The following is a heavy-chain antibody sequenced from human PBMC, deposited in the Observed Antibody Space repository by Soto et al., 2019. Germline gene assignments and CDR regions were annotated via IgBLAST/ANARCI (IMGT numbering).Heavy chain of an antibody. V-gene: IGHV4-39*01. D-gene: IGHD3-3*01. CDR1: GGSISSSSYY. CDR3: ARLQSTSGQYYDFWSGYPSPIDY. J-gene: IGHJ4*02. CDR2: IYYSGST. Sequence: PSDTLSLTCTVSGGSISSSSYYWGWIRQPPGKGLEWIGSIYYSGSTYYNPSLKSRVTISVDTSKNQFSLKLSSVTAADTAVYYCARLQSTSGQYYDFWSGYPSPIDYWGQGTLVTVSS.